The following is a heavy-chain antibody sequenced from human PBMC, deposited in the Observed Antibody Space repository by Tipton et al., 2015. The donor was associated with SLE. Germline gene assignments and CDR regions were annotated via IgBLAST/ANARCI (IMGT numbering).Heavy chain of an antibody. Sequence: TLSLTCTVSGGSISSSSYYWGWIRQPPGKGLEWIGYIYTSGSTNYNPSLKSRVTISVDTSKNQFSLKLSSVTAADTAVYYCARGGTTVTRDYFDYWGQGTLVTVSS. CDR2: IYTSGST. V-gene: IGHV4-61*05. CDR1: GGSISSSSYY. D-gene: IGHD4-17*01. J-gene: IGHJ4*02. CDR3: ARGGTTVTRDYFDY.